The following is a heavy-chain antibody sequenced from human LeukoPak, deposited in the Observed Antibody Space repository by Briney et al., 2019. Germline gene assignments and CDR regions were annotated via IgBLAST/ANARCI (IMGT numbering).Heavy chain of an antibody. D-gene: IGHD5-18*01. J-gene: IGHJ4*02. CDR1: EFTYG. Sequence: GGSLRLSCAASEFTYGMNWVRQAPGKGLECVSAISSSGSNTYYADSVKGRFTISRDNSKNTQYLQMNSLRAEDTAVYYCARDMRDTAMPYFDYWGQGTLVTVSS. V-gene: IGHV3-23*01. CDR3: ARDMRDTAMPYFDY. CDR2: ISSSGSNT.